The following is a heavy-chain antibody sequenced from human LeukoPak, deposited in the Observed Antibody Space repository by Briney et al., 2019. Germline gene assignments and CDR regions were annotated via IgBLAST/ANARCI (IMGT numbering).Heavy chain of an antibody. V-gene: IGHV4-34*01. CDR3: ARGVPAPDY. Sequence: SETLSLTCAVYGGSFSGYYWSWIRQPPGKGLEWIGEINHSGSTNYNPSLKSRVTISVDTSKNQFSLKLSSVTAADTAVYYCARGVPAPDYWGRGTLVTVSS. CDR2: INHSGST. CDR1: GGSFSGYY. D-gene: IGHD4/OR15-4a*01. J-gene: IGHJ4*02.